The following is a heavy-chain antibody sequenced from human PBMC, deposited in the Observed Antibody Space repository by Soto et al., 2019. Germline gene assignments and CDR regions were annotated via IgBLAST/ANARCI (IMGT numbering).Heavy chain of an antibody. Sequence: GGSLRLSCAASGFTFSSYAMHWVRQAPGKGLEWVAVISYDGSNKYYADSVKGRFTISRDNSKNTLYLQMNSLRAEDTAVYYCARGGATTSYYGMDVWGQGTTVTVSS. D-gene: IGHD1-26*01. CDR2: ISYDGSNK. J-gene: IGHJ6*02. CDR3: ARGGATTSYYGMDV. CDR1: GFTFSSYA. V-gene: IGHV3-30-3*01.